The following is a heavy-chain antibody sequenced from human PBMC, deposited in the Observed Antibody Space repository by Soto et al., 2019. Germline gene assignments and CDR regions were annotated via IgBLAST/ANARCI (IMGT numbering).Heavy chain of an antibody. D-gene: IGHD6-13*01. Sequence: SCAAAEGMSDDYAMHCVRQNQGKGLEWVSGISWNSGGIGYADSVKGRFTISRDNAKNSLYLQMNSLKTEDTAVYYCTISHAPAGQYCFDHWGQGTLVTVSS. CDR2: ISWNSGGI. CDR3: TISHAPAGQYCFDH. CDR1: EGMSDDYA. J-gene: IGHJ4*02. V-gene: IGHV3-9*01.